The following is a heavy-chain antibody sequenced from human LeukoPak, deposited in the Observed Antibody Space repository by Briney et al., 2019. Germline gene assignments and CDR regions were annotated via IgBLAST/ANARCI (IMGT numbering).Heavy chain of an antibody. CDR1: GYTFTGYY. J-gene: IGHJ4*02. CDR3: ATDLGGRVIFVPPPS. Sequence: GASVKVSCKASGYTFTGYYMHWVRQAPGQGLEWMGWINPNSGGTNYAQKFQGRVTMTRDTSISTAYMELSRLRSEDTAVYYCATDLGGRVIFVPPPSWAQGPLVPVSS. D-gene: IGHD3-16*01. CDR2: INPNSGGT. V-gene: IGHV1-2*02.